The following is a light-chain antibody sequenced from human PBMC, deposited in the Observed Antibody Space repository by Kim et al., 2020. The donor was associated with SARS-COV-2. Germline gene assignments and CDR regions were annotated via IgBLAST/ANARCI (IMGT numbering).Light chain of an antibody. Sequence: SVSPGQTASITCSGDKLGDKYACWYQQKPGQSPVLVIYQDSKRPSGIPERFSGSNSGNTATLTISGTQAMDEADYYCQAWDSSTNVFGTGTKVT. J-gene: IGLJ1*01. CDR1: KLGDKY. CDR2: QDS. CDR3: QAWDSSTNV. V-gene: IGLV3-1*01.